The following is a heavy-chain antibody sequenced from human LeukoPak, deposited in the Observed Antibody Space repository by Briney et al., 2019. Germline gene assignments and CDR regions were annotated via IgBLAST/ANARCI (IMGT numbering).Heavy chain of an antibody. J-gene: IGHJ4*02. CDR3: AIGDKYGYPK. Sequence: GASLRLSCAVSGLSISSNSMHWVRQGPGKGLVWVSRIFIDGSGTSYADSVKGRFTISRDNAKNTLYLQMNSLRVEDTAVYYCAIGDKYGYPKWGQGTLVTVST. D-gene: IGHD5-18*01. CDR2: IFIDGSGT. V-gene: IGHV3-74*01. CDR1: GLSISSNS.